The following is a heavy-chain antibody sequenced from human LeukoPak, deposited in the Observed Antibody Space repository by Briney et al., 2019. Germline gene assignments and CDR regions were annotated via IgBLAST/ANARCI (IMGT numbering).Heavy chain of an antibody. CDR2: IYSGGST. J-gene: IGHJ4*02. CDR1: GFTVSSNY. D-gene: IGHD3-10*01. Sequence: GGSLRLSCAASGFTVSSNYMSWVRQAPGKGLEWVSVIYSGGSTYYADSVKGRFTISRDNSKNTLYLQMNSLRAEDTAVYYCAKDRVVGIRAPNYFDYWGQGTLVTVSS. CDR3: AKDRVVGIRAPNYFDY. V-gene: IGHV3-66*01.